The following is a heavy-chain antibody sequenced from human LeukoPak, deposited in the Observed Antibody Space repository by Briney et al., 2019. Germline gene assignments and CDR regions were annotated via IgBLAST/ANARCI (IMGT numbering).Heavy chain of an antibody. J-gene: IGHJ3*02. CDR1: GGSITDSNYY. CDR2: IYYNGKT. V-gene: IGHV4-39*01. D-gene: IGHD1-26*01. Sequence: PSGTLSLTCTVSGGSITDSNYYWGWIRQPPGEGLEWIGNIYYNGKTFYNESVKSRVTISVDTSKNQFSLKLSSVTAADTALFYCARYSGSHYAFDIWGQGTMVTVSS. CDR3: ARYSGSHYAFDI.